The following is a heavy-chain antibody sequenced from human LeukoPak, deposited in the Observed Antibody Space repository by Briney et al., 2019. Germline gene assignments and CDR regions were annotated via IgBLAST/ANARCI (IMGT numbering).Heavy chain of an antibody. Sequence: ASVKVSCKASGYTFTGYYMHWVRQAPGQGLEWMGWINPNSGGTNYAQKFQGRVTMTRDTSISTAYMELSRLRSDDTAVYYCASFGRDSSSFARRYMDVWGKGTTVTVSS. V-gene: IGHV1-2*02. CDR1: GYTFTGYY. J-gene: IGHJ6*03. CDR2: INPNSGGT. CDR3: ASFGRDSSSFARRYMDV. D-gene: IGHD6-6*01.